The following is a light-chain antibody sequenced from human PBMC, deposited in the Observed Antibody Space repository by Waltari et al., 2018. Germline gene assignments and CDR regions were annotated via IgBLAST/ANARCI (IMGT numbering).Light chain of an antibody. J-gene: IGLJ2*01. V-gene: IGLV1-47*01. CDR1: SSNIATNY. CDR3: AAWDDSLSGWV. Sequence: QSVLTQPPSAPGTPGQSVTISCSGSSSNIATNYVCSYQHPPETAPHLPLYRNNQRPSGVPDRFSGSKSGTSASLAISGLRSEDEADYYCAAWDDSLSGWVFGGGTKLTVL. CDR2: RNN.